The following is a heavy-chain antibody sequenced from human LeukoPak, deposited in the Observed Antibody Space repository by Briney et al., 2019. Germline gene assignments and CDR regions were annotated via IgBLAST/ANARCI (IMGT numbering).Heavy chain of an antibody. V-gene: IGHV1-2*02. Sequence: ASVKVSCKASGYTLTKNHLYWVRQAPGQGLEWMGWIDPKSGGTNFAQNFQGRLTMTRDTSINTAYMELTRLTSDDTPVYYCARELGINAFDVWGQGTMVTVSS. CDR1: GYTLTKNH. J-gene: IGHJ3*01. D-gene: IGHD7-27*01. CDR2: IDPKSGGT. CDR3: ARELGINAFDV.